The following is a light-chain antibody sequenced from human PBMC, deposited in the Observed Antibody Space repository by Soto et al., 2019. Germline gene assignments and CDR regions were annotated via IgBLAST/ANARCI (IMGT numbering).Light chain of an antibody. CDR3: QQYGSSPLT. V-gene: IGKV3-20*01. CDR1: QSVSSSY. CDR2: GAS. J-gene: IGKJ4*01. Sequence: EIVLTQSPGTLSLSPGERATLSCRASQSVSSSYLAWYQQKPGQAPRLLIYGASSRATGIPDRFSGSGYGTDFPLTISRLEPEDFAVYSCQQYGSSPLTFGGGTKVDIK.